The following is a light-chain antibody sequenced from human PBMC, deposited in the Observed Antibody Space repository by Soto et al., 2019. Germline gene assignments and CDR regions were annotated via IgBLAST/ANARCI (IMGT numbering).Light chain of an antibody. CDR3: QQSYGTPLT. V-gene: IGKV1-39*01. CDR2: AAS. J-gene: IGKJ4*01. CDR1: QSISNY. Sequence: DMEMTQSPSSLSASVGDRVTITCRASQSISNYLNWYQHKPGKVPKLLIYAASSLQSGVPTRFSGSGSGTDFTLTINILQPEYFATYYCQQSYGTPLTFGGGTKIEIK.